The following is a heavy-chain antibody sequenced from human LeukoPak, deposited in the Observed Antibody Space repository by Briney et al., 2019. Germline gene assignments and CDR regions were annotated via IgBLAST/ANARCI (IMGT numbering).Heavy chain of an antibody. Sequence: SETLSLTCTVSGGSISSSSYYWGWIRQPPGKGLEWIGSIYYSGSTYYNPSLKSRVTISVDTSKNQFSLKLSSVTAADTAVYYCARHLGGGGGLWFGELLSYYYYYMDVWGKGTTVTVSS. V-gene: IGHV4-39*01. D-gene: IGHD3-10*01. CDR3: ARHLGGGGGLWFGELLSYYYYYMDV. CDR2: IYYSGST. CDR1: GGSISSSSYY. J-gene: IGHJ6*03.